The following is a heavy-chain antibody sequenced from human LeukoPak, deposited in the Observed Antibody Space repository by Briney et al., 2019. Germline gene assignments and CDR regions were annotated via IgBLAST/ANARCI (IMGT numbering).Heavy chain of an antibody. V-gene: IGHV1-69*04. CDR2: IIPILGIA. Sequence: EASVKVSCKASVGTFSSYAISWVRQAPGQGLEWMGRIIPILGIADYAQKFQGRVTITADKSTSTAYMELSSLRSEDTAVYYCARESQLVRALDYWGQGTLVTVSS. CDR3: ARESQLVRALDY. J-gene: IGHJ4*02. CDR1: VGTFSSYA. D-gene: IGHD6-13*01.